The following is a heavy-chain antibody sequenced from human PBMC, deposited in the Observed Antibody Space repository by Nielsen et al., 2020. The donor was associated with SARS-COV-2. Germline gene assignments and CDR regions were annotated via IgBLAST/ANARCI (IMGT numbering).Heavy chain of an antibody. CDR2: IDWDDER. V-gene: IGHV2-70*11. D-gene: IGHD4-17*01. J-gene: IGHJ4*01. Sequence: SGPTLVKPTQTLTLTCTFSGFSLSKSGMCVSWIRQSPGKGLEWLARIDWDDERYYKESLKTRLSISMDTPRNQVVLTMMNMDPEDTATYFCARMGGSDGAYVGHYFDYWGQGTTVTVSS. CDR3: ARMGGSDGAYVGHYFDY. CDR1: GFSLSKSGMC.